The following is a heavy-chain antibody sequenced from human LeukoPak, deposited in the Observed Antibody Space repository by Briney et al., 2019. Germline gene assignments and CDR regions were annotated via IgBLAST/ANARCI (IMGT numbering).Heavy chain of an antibody. J-gene: IGHJ4*02. V-gene: IGHV4-59*12. Sequence: SETLSLTCTVSGGSISSYYWSWIRQPPGKGLEWIGYIYYSGSTNYNPSLKSRVTISVDTSKNQFSLKLSSVTAADTAVYYCARLNYYDSSGPFDYWGQGTLVTVSS. CDR3: ARLNYYDSSGPFDY. CDR2: IYYSGST. D-gene: IGHD3-22*01. CDR1: GGSISSYY.